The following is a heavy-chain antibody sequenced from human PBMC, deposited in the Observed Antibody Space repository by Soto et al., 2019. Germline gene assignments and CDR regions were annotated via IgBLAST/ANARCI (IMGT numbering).Heavy chain of an antibody. Sequence: QVQLVQSGAEVGKPGASVKVSCKASGYTFTTYGISWVRQAPGQGLEWMGWISTYNGNTQFAQKFQGRVTMTTDTSMSTAYMELRSLTSDDTAVYYCARDWSAEVLPDYWGQGTLVTVSS. D-gene: IGHD3-10*01. J-gene: IGHJ4*02. V-gene: IGHV1-18*01. CDR2: ISTYNGNT. CDR1: GYTFTTYG. CDR3: ARDWSAEVLPDY.